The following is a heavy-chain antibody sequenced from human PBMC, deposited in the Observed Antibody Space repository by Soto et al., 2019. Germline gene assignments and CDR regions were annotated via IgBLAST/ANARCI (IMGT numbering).Heavy chain of an antibody. V-gene: IGHV1-58*01. Sequence: SVKVACTASGFTVTSSAVQGVRQARGQRLEWIGWIVVGSGNTNYAQKFQERVTITRDMSTSTAYMELSSLRSEDTAVYYCAADRPSWTILAAAGRSAFDIWGQGTMVTVSS. CDR2: IVVGSGNT. CDR1: GFTVTSSA. CDR3: AADRPSWTILAAAGRSAFDI. D-gene: IGHD6-13*01. J-gene: IGHJ3*02.